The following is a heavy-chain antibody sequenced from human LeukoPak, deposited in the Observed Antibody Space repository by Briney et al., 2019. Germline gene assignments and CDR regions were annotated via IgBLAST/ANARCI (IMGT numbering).Heavy chain of an antibody. J-gene: IGHJ4*02. D-gene: IGHD2-15*01. CDR2: IGSGGSLI. CDR1: GFTFSSYE. Sequence: PGRSLRLSCAASGFTFSSYEMNWVRQAPGKGLEWVSYIGSGGSLIYYADSVKGRFTISRDNAKNSLYLQMNSLRAEDTALYYCARAAVVASTLPAYWGQGTLVTVSS. V-gene: IGHV3-48*03. CDR3: ARAAVVASTLPAY.